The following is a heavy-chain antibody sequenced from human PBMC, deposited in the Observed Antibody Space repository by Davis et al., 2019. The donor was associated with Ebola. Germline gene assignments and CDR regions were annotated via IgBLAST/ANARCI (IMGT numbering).Heavy chain of an antibody. CDR3: SKDRGTLTGYYMDV. CDR2: ISPTGGDT. D-gene: IGHD2-8*01. J-gene: IGHJ6*03. V-gene: IGHV1-46*01. Sequence: ASVKVSCKTSGYIFSNYYLHWVRQAPGQGLEWLGMISPTGGDTTTAQKFQGRVTMTRDTSTNTIYMELRSLTSQDTAVYYCSKDRGTLTGYYMDVWGKGTTVTVSS. CDR1: GYIFSNYY.